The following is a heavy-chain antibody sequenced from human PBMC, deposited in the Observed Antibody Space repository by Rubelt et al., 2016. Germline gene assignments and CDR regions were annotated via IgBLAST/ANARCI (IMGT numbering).Heavy chain of an antibody. CDR3: ASGGIAAGLFDY. J-gene: IGHJ4*02. CDR2: IRAYNGNT. CDR1: GYTFTSYG. D-gene: IGHD6-13*01. V-gene: IGHV1-18*01. Sequence: QVQLVPSGAEVKTPGASVKVSSTASGYTFTSYGISWVRQAPGQGLDVMGWIRAYNGNTNYAQKLPGRVTMTADTSTSTAYVELRSLRSEYAAVYYCASGGIAAGLFDYWGQGTLVTVSS.